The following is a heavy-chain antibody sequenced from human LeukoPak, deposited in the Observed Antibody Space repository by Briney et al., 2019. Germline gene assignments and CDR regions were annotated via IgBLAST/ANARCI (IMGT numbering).Heavy chain of an antibody. Sequence: PVGSLRLSCAASGFTFSNYWMTWVRQAPGKGLEWVATIKQDGSEIYYVDSVKGRFTISRDNAKNSLYLQMNSLGAEDTAVYYCAKAQLLSFGVYFDYWGQGTLVTVSS. CDR2: IKQDGSEI. V-gene: IGHV3-7*03. J-gene: IGHJ4*02. CDR1: GFTFSNYW. D-gene: IGHD3-10*01. CDR3: AKAQLLSFGVYFDY.